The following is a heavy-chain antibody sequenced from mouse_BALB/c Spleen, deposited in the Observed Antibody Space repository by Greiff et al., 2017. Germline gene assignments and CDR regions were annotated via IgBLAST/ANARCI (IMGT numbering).Heavy chain of an antibody. D-gene: IGHD2-4*01. J-gene: IGHJ3*01. CDR3: ARGDYGVGTFAY. CDR1: GFSLTSYG. Sequence: VQLQESGPSLVQPSQSLSITCTVSGFSLTSYGVHWVRQSPGKGLEWLGVIWRGGSTDYNAAFMSRLSITKDHSKSQVFFKMNSLQADDTAIYYCARGDYGVGTFAYWGQGTLVTVSA. V-gene: IGHV2-5-1*01. CDR2: IWRGGST.